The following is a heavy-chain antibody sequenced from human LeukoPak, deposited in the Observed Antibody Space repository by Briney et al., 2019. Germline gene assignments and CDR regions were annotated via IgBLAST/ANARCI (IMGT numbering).Heavy chain of an antibody. V-gene: IGHV4-4*07. CDR1: GGSISSYY. CDR3: ARDQYYYDSSGYLFDY. Sequence: SETLSLTCTVSGGSISSYYWSWIRQPAGKGLEWIGRIYTSGSTNYNPSLKSRVTMPVDTSKNQFSLKLSSVTAADTAVYYCARDQYYYDSSGYLFDYWGQGTLVTVSS. CDR2: IYTSGST. D-gene: IGHD3-22*01. J-gene: IGHJ4*02.